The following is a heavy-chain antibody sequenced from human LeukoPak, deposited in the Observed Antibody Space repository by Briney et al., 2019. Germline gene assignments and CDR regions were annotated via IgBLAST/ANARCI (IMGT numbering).Heavy chain of an antibody. Sequence: SQTLSLTCTVSGGSISSGDYYWSWLRQPPGKGLEWIGYIYYSGSTYYNPSLKSRVTISVDTSKNQFSLKLSSVTAADTAVYYFARRVVTGYNWFDPWGQGTLVTVSS. CDR2: IYYSGST. CDR1: GGSISSGDYY. V-gene: IGHV4-30-4*01. D-gene: IGHD2-21*02. CDR3: ARRVVTGYNWFDP. J-gene: IGHJ5*02.